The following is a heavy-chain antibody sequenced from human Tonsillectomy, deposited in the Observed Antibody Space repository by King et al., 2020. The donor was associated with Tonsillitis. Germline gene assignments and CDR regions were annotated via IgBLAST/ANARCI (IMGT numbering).Heavy chain of an antibody. V-gene: IGHV4-34*01. CDR2: INHSGST. CDR3: ARGGGTIFGVIVADSYYYMDV. J-gene: IGHJ6*03. CDR1: GGSFSGYY. Sequence: VQLQQWGARLLKPSETLSLTCAVYGGSFSGYYWTWIRQHPGKGLEWIGEINHSGSTNYNPSLKSRVTISVDTSKNQFSLTLSSVTAADTAVYYCARGGGTIFGVIVADSYYYMDVWGKGTTVTVSS. D-gene: IGHD3-3*01.